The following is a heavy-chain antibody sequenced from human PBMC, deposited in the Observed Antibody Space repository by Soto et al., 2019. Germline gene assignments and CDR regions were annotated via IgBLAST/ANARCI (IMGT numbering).Heavy chain of an antibody. Sequence: QVQLVQSGAEVKKPGASVKVSCKASGYTFTSHDINWMRRTTGQGLEWMGWMNPNSGHTNYAQKFLGRVTMTRDTSISTAYMELTNLRSEDTAIYYCASDMSTTWGQGTLVTVSS. CDR2: MNPNSGHT. CDR1: GYTFTSHD. J-gene: IGHJ4*02. V-gene: IGHV1-8*01. CDR3: ASDMSTT. D-gene: IGHD3-16*01.